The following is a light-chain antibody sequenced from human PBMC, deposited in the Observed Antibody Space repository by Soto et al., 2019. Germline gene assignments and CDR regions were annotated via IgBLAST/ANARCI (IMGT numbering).Light chain of an antibody. CDR3: QQYGDSPVT. V-gene: IGKV3-20*01. J-gene: IGKJ1*01. Sequence: IVMTQSPGSQTLSPGERATLSCRACQSVNFYLAWYQQKPGQAPRLLISDASSRATDVPDRFSGSGSGTDFSLTISRLEPEDFAVYYCQQYGDSPVTFGQGTKVDIK. CDR2: DAS. CDR1: QSVNFY.